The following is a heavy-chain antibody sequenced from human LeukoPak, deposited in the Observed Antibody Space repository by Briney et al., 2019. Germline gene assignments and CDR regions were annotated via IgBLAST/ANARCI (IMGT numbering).Heavy chain of an antibody. Sequence: GGSLGLCCAASGFTFSTYSMNWVRQAPGKGLEWVSYISSTSSIMYYADSVKGRFTISRDNAKNSLYLQMNSLRDEDTAVYYCARDNFGDYGNWFDPWGQGTLVTVSS. CDR2: ISSTSSIM. V-gene: IGHV3-48*02. J-gene: IGHJ5*02. CDR3: ARDNFGDYGNWFDP. D-gene: IGHD4-17*01. CDR1: GFTFSTYS.